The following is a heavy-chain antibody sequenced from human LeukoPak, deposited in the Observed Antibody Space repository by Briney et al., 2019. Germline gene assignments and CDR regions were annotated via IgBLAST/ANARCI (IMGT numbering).Heavy chain of an antibody. J-gene: IGHJ4*02. Sequence: SGGSLRLSCAASGFTFSSYSMNWVRQAPGKGLEWVSSISSSSSYIYYADSVKGRFTISRDNAKNSLYLQMNSLRAEDTAVYYCARDRRGYCSSTSCYSGDYWGQGTLVTVSS. CDR1: GFTFSSYS. CDR2: ISSSSSYI. V-gene: IGHV3-21*01. D-gene: IGHD2-2*01. CDR3: ARDRRGYCSSTSCYSGDY.